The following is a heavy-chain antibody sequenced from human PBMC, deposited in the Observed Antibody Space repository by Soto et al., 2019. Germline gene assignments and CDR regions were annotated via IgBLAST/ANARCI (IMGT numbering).Heavy chain of an antibody. CDR2: IYWDDDK. CDR1: GFSLTTSGVG. V-gene: IGHV2-5*02. Sequence: QITLNESGPTVVRPTEPLTLTCRFSGFSLTTSGVGVGWIRQSPGKAPEWLALIYWDDDKRYSASLKSRLTITKDTSKNQVVLTVSDLDPTDTATYYCAHRVLRTVFGLVTTTAIYFDFWGQGTPGAVAS. CDR3: AHRVLRTVFGLVTTTAIYFDF. D-gene: IGHD3-3*01. J-gene: IGHJ4*02.